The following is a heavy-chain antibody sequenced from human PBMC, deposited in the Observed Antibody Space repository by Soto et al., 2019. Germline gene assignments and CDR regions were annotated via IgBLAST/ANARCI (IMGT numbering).Heavy chain of an antibody. CDR3: AHSPWGAAPDY. J-gene: IGHJ4*02. Sequence: QITLKESGPTLVKPTQTLTLTCTVSGFSVSARGVGVGWIRQPTGQALEWLGIIYWNDDKRYSPSLKSRLTITKDTSKNQVVLTMTNMDPVDTATYYCAHSPWGAAPDYWGQGTLVTVSS. D-gene: IGHD3-16*01. CDR1: GFSVSARGVG. CDR2: IYWNDDK. V-gene: IGHV2-5*01.